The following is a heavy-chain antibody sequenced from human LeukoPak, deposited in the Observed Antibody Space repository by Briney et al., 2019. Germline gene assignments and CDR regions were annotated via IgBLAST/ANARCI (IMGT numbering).Heavy chain of an antibody. V-gene: IGHV4-59*08. J-gene: IGHJ4*02. CDR3: ARYYCSSTSCPTFDY. D-gene: IGHD2-2*01. CDR1: GGSISSYY. CDR2: IYYSGST. Sequence: SETLSLTCAVSGGSISSYYWSWIRQPPGKGLEWIGYIYYSGSTNYNPSLKSRVTISVDTSKNQFSLKLSSVTAADTAVYYCARYYCSSTSCPTFDYWGQGTLVTVSS.